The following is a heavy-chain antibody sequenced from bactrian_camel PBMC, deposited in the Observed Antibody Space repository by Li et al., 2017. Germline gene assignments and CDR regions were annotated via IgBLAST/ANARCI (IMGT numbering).Heavy chain of an antibody. Sequence: VQLVESGGDLVQPGGSLTLSCAASDTTLHCMSWFRQAPGKEREGVSATDGDSRTSYADSVKGRFTISHDNAKNSVDLQMNSLKPDDTAVYYCAATGQMLSVAGCRTQGTQVTVS. CDR2: TDGDSRT. V-gene: IGHV3S42*01. CDR1: DTTLHC. D-gene: IGHD1*01. J-gene: IGHJ4*01.